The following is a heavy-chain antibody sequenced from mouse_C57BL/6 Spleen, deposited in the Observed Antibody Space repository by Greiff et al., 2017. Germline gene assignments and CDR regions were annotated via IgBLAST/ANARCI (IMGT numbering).Heavy chain of an antibody. V-gene: IGHV5-9-1*02. J-gene: IGHJ2*01. CDR2: ISSGGDYI. D-gene: IGHD1-1*01. Sequence: EVKVVESGEGLVKPGGSLKLSCAASGFTFSSYAMSWVRQTPEKRLEWVAYISSGGDYIYYADTVKGRFTISRDNARNTLYLQMSSLKSEDTAMYYCTRDGGYYYGSSYGYFDYWGQGTTLTVSS. CDR1: GFTFSSYA. CDR3: TRDGGYYYGSSYGYFDY.